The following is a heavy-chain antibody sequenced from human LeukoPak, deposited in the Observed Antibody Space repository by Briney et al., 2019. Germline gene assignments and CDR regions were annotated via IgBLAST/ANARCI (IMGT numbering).Heavy chain of an antibody. V-gene: IGHV3-30*02. J-gene: IGHJ4*02. D-gene: IGHD6-19*01. CDR2: IRYDGRSQ. CDR1: GFSFSNYG. CDR3: AKGDSSSLTDY. Sequence: GESLRLSCAASGFSFSNYGMHWVRQPPGKGLEWVTFIRYDGRSQYYADSVKGRFTSSRDNSKNTLYLQMNSLRAEDTGVYYCAKGDSSSLTDYWGQGTLVTVSS.